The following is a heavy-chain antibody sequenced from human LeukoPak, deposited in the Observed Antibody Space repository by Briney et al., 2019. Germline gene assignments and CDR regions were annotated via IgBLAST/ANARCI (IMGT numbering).Heavy chain of an antibody. CDR1: GGSISTYY. CDR2: IYFSGST. D-gene: IGHD6-19*01. CDR3: ARGYTSGWSPALDI. V-gene: IGHV4-59*01. Sequence: SETLSLTCTVSGGSISTYYWSWIRQPPGKGLEWIGYIYFSGSTNYNPSLKNRVTFSVDTSKNQFSLNLSSVTAADTAVYYCARGYTSGWSPALDIWGQGTMVTVSS. J-gene: IGHJ3*02.